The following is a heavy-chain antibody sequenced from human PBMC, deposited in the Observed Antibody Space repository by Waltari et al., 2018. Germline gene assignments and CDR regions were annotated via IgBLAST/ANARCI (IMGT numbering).Heavy chain of an antibody. D-gene: IGHD6-19*01. Sequence: ESGGTLALAGTSLSLTCAASGFKIKGFSMDWVRQAPGKGPQWLSFIGAGGRPVYYEDSVRGRFTISRDDATNVVHLEMRDLREEDSATYYCARGWLENSFDLWGPGTTVTVSS. J-gene: IGHJ3*01. CDR1: GFKIKGFS. V-gene: IGHV3-48*02. CDR3: ARGWLENSFDL. CDR2: IGAGGRPV.